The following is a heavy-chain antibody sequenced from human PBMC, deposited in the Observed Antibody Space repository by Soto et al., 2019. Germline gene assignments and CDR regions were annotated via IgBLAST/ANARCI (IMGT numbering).Heavy chain of an antibody. Sequence: SETLSLTCSVSGGSISNYYWSWIRQSAGKGLEWIGRIYPGGSTNYNPSLKSRVTMSVDTSKNQVSLRLTSVTAADTAVYYCAGAPWLGELYYFDYGGQGTLVTVPS. CDR3: AGAPWLGELYYFDY. J-gene: IGHJ4*02. D-gene: IGHD3-10*01. CDR1: GGSISNYY. V-gene: IGHV4-4*07. CDR2: IYPGGST.